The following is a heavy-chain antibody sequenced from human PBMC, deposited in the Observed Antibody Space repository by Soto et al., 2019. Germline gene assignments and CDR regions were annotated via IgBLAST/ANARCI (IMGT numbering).Heavy chain of an antibody. CDR3: ASSDYGDYVSFDY. V-gene: IGHV3-21*01. CDR2: ISGSSSYI. J-gene: IGHJ4*02. D-gene: IGHD4-17*01. CDR1: GFTFSRYS. Sequence: EVQLVESGGGLVKPGGSLRLSCAASGFTFSRYSMNWVRQAPGKGLEWVSSISGSSSYIYYADSVKGRVTISRDNAKNSLYLQMNSLRAEDTAVYYCASSDYGDYVSFDYWGQGTLVTVSS.